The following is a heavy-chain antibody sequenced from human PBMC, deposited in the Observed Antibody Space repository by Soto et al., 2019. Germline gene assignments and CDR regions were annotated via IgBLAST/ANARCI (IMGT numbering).Heavy chain of an antibody. D-gene: IGHD1-20*01. CDR2: ITSTGGTT. J-gene: IGHJ4*02. V-gene: IGHV3-23*01. CDR3: AKVGISGTKYFEY. CDR1: GFAFSPYG. Sequence: EVQLLESGGGLAQPGGSLRLSCAASGFAFSPYGMSWVRQAPGKGLEWVSSITSTGGTTYYADSVKGRFTISRDNSKNTLYLQMNSLRAEDTAVYYCAKVGISGTKYFEYWGQGTLVTVYS.